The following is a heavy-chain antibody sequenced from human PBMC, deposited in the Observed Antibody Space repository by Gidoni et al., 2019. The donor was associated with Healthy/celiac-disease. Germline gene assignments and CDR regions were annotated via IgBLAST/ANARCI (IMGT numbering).Heavy chain of an antibody. CDR3: ARDGGVGATWATWH. CDR1: GFTVSSNY. CDR2: IDSGGST. V-gene: IGHV3-53*01. Sequence: EVQLVESGGGLIQPGGSLRLSCSASGFTVSSNYMSWVRQAPGKGLELVSGIDSGGSTYYADSVKGRFTISRDNSKNTLYLQMNSLRAEDTAVYYCARDGGVGATWATWHWGQGTLVTVSS. D-gene: IGHD1-26*01. J-gene: IGHJ1*01.